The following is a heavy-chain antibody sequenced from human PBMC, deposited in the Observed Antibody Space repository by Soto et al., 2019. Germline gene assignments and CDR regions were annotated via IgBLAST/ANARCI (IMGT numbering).Heavy chain of an antibody. Sequence: GSVKVSCKASGYTFAGYYMHWVRQAPGQGLEWMGWINPNSGGTNYAQKFQGWVTMTRDTSISTAYMELSRLRSDDTAVYYCARDNRRITFGGVIVKTGAFDIWGQGTMVTVSS. CDR1: GYTFAGYY. D-gene: IGHD3-16*02. J-gene: IGHJ3*02. CDR2: INPNSGGT. CDR3: ARDNRRITFGGVIVKTGAFDI. V-gene: IGHV1-2*04.